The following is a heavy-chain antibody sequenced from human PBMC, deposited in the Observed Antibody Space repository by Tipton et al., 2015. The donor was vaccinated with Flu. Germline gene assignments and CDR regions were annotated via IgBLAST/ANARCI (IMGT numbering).Heavy chain of an antibody. D-gene: IGHD6-13*01. CDR3: TTDGGIAAAPLFDY. V-gene: IGHV3-15*01. J-gene: IGHJ4*02. Sequence: AVSGFTFSNGWMSWVRQAPGTGLEWVGRTKSKTDGGTIDYAAPVKGRFTISRDDSKNTLYLQMNSLKIEDTAVYYCTTDGGIAAAPLFDYWCQGALVTVSS. CDR1: GFTFSNGW. CDR2: TKSKTDGGTI.